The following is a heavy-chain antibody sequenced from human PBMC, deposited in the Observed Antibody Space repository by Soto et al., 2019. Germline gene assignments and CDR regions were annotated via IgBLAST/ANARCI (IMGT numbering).Heavy chain of an antibody. CDR1: GDSVSSNSAA. J-gene: IGHJ6*02. Sequence: SQTLSLTCAISGDSVSSNSAAWNWIRQSPSRGLEWLGRTYYRSKWYNDYAVSVKSRITINPDTSKNQFSLQLNSVTPEDTAVYYCARKPDHCSGGSCESRVPYGMDVWGQGNTVTFSS. V-gene: IGHV6-1*01. CDR2: TYYRSKWYN. CDR3: ARKPDHCSGGSCESRVPYGMDV. D-gene: IGHD2-15*01.